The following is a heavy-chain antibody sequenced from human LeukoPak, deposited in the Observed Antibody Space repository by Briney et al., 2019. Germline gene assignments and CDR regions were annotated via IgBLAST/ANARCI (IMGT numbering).Heavy chain of an antibody. Sequence: SETLSLTCTVSGGSISSYYWSWIRQPPGKGLEWIGYIYYSGSTNYNPSLKSRVTISVDTSKNQFSLRLSSVTAADTAVYYCARAPPIFYDSSGYYLGAFDIWGQGTMVTVSS. D-gene: IGHD3-22*01. CDR1: GGSISSYY. J-gene: IGHJ3*02. CDR3: ARAPPIFYDSSGYYLGAFDI. CDR2: IYYSGST. V-gene: IGHV4-59*01.